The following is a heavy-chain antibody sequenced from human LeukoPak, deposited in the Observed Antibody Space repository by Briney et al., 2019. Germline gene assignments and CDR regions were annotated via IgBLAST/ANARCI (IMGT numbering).Heavy chain of an antibody. D-gene: IGHD1-26*01. Sequence: QAGGSLRLSCAASGFTFSSYGMHWVRQAPGKGLEWAAVISCDGSNKYYADSVKGRFTISRDNSKNTLYLQMNSLRAEDTAVYYCARDQRRELPAYYFDYWGQGTLVTVSS. J-gene: IGHJ4*02. V-gene: IGHV3-30*03. CDR2: ISCDGSNK. CDR1: GFTFSSYG. CDR3: ARDQRRELPAYYFDY.